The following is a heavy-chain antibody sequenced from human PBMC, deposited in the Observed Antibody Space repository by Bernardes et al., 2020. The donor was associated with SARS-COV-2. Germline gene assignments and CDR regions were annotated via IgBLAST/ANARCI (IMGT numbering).Heavy chain of an antibody. CDR1: GFTFSNYA. J-gene: IGHJ6*02. V-gene: IGHV3-23*01. CDR2: ISGSGGAT. Sequence: VWSLILSCAASGFTFSNYAMTWVRQAPGKGLEWVSSISGSGGATYYADSVQGRFVVSRDYSTNTLYLHMNSLRAEDTAIYYCAKEAYSGYLETYYFYYGMDVWGQGTTVTVSS. D-gene: IGHD5-12*01. CDR3: AKEAYSGYLETYYFYYGMDV.